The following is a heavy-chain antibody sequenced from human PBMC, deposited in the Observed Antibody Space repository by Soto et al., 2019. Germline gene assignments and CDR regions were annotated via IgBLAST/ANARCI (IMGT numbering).Heavy chain of an antibody. CDR1: GFTFSSYA. CDR2: ISYDGSNK. D-gene: IGHD3-22*01. V-gene: IGHV3-30-3*01. J-gene: IGHJ4*02. CDR3: AGDSNYYDSSGYAPPYFDY. Sequence: GGSLRLSCAASGFTFSSYAMHWVRQAPGKGLEWVAVISYDGSNKYYADSVKGRFTISRDNSKNTLYLQMNSLRAEDTAVYYCAGDSNYYDSSGYAPPYFDYWGQGTLVTVSS.